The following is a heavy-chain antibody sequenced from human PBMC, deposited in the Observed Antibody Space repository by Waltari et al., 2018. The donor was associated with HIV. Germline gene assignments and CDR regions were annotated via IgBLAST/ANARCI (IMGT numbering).Heavy chain of an antibody. J-gene: IGHJ4*02. CDR1: GFTFSSYW. CDR2: IKQDGSEI. CDR3: ARRGGRSSPLGY. Sequence: EVQLVESGGGLVQPGGSLRLSCAASGFTFSSYWMSWVRQAPGKGLGGVAKIKQDGSEIYYVDSVKGRFTISRDNAKNSLYLQMNSLRAEDTAVYFCARRGGRSSPLGYWGQGTLVTVSS. D-gene: IGHD6-13*01. V-gene: IGHV3-7*01.